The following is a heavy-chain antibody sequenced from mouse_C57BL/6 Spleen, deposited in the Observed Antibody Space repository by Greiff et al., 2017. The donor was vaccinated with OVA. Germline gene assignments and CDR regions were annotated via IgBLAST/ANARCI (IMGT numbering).Heavy chain of an antibody. CDR3: ARVRTAQATVMDY. D-gene: IGHD3-2*02. J-gene: IGHJ4*01. CDR1: GYTFTSYW. V-gene: IGHV1-50*01. Sequence: QVQLKQPGAELVKPGASVKLSCKASGYTFTSYWMQWVKQRPGQGLEWIGEIDPSDSYTNYNQKFKGKATLTVDTSSSTAYMQLSSLTSEDSAVYYCARVRTAQATVMDYWGQGTSVTVSS. CDR2: IDPSDSYT.